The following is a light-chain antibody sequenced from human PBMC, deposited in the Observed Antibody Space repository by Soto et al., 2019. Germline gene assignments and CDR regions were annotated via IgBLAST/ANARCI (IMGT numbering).Light chain of an antibody. V-gene: IGKV1-5*01. CDR3: QQYNTYWT. Sequence: DIRMTQFPSTLSASVGDRVTITCRASQNIGSWLAWYQQKPGKAPKVLIYDVSNLETGVPSRFSGSGSGTEFTLTISSLQPDDYATYYCQQYNTYWTFGQGTKVDIK. CDR1: QNIGSW. J-gene: IGKJ1*01. CDR2: DVS.